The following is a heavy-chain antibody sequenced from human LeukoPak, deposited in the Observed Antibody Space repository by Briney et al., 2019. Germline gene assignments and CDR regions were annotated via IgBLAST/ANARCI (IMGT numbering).Heavy chain of an antibody. J-gene: IGHJ4*02. V-gene: IGHV3-23*01. Sequence: GGSLRLSCAASGFTFSSYAMSWVRQAPGKGLEWVSAISGSGGSTYYADSVKGRFTISRDNSKNTLYLQMNSLRAEDTAVYYCAKDKYSYSSCWYPQFDYWGQGTLVTVSS. D-gene: IGHD6-19*01. CDR2: ISGSGGST. CDR1: GFTFSSYA. CDR3: AKDKYSYSSCWYPQFDY.